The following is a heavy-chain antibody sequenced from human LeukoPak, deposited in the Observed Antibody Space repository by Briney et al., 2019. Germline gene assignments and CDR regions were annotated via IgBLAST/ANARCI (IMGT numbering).Heavy chain of an antibody. V-gene: IGHV3-23*01. CDR1: GFTFSTYN. D-gene: IGHD2-15*01. J-gene: IGHJ4*02. CDR3: AKAPVTTCSGAYCYPFDY. Sequence: GGSLRLSCAASGFTFSTYNMNWVRQGPGKGLEWVSAISVSGNTYHADSVKGRFTISRDSSKNTLYLQMNSLRAEDAAVYYCAKAPVTTCSGAYCYPFDYWGQGTLVAVSS. CDR2: ISVSGNT.